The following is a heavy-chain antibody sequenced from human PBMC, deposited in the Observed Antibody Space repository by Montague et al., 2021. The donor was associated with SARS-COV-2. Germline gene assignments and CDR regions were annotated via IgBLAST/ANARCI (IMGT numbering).Heavy chain of an antibody. V-gene: IGHV4-39*07. CDR2: IYYRWST. Sequence: IYYRWSTYYNPSLKNRVTISIDTSKNQCSLKLRSVTDADTAVYDCARVGRQQLVRLSGMDVWGQGTTVTVSS. D-gene: IGHD6-13*01. CDR3: ARVGRQQLVRLSGMDV. J-gene: IGHJ6*02.